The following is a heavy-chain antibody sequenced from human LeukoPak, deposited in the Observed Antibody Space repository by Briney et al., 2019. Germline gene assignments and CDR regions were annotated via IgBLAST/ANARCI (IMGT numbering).Heavy chain of an antibody. V-gene: IGHV4-34*01. D-gene: IGHD3-10*01. CDR2: INHSGST. CDR3: ARMVYYYYYMDV. Sequence: SETLSLTCAVYGGSFSGYYWSWIRQPPGKGLEWIGEINHSGSTNYNPSLKSRVTISVDTSKNQFSLKLSSVTAADAAVYYCARMVYYYYYMDVWGKGTTVTVSS. J-gene: IGHJ6*03. CDR1: GGSFSGYY.